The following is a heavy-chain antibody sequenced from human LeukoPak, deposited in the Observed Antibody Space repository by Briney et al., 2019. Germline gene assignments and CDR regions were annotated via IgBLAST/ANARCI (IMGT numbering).Heavy chain of an antibody. CDR1: GGSISSSSYY. Sequence: SETLSLTCTVSGGSISSSSYYWGWIRQPPGKGLEWIGSIYYSGSTYYNPSLKSRVTISVDTSKNQFSLKLSSVTAADTAVYYCARGTYYYDNSGKWWGQGTLVTVSS. J-gene: IGHJ4*02. CDR3: ARGTYYYDNSGKW. CDR2: IYYSGST. V-gene: IGHV4-39*01. D-gene: IGHD3-22*01.